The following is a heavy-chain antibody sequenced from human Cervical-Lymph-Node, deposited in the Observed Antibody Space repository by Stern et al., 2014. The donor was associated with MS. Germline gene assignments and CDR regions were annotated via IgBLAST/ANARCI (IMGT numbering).Heavy chain of an antibody. CDR1: GDSISNDDHF. CDR2: ISYRGSS. D-gene: IGHD3-9*01. Sequence: QVQLQESGPGLVRPSQTLSLTCTVSGDSISNDDHFWSWVRQAPGKGLEWIGYISYRGSSYFHPSLKSRATMSVDTSKNQFSLRLKSVTAADTAVYYCARTDIDLWGQGALVTVSS. V-gene: IGHV4-30-4*01. J-gene: IGHJ5*02. CDR3: ARTDIDL.